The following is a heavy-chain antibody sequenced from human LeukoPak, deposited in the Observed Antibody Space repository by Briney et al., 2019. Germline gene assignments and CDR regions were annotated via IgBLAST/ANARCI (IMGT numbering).Heavy chain of an antibody. V-gene: IGHV2-5*01. J-gene: IGHJ5*02. CDR1: GFSLSTSGVG. D-gene: IGHD3-10*01. CDR3: AHRFYYGSGRPGFTWFDP. CDR2: IYWNDDK. Sequence: SGPTLVKPTQTLTLTCTFSGFSLSTSGVGVGWIRQPPGKALEWLALIYWNDDKRYSPSLKSRLTITKDTSKNQVVLTMTNMDPVDTATYYFAHRFYYGSGRPGFTWFDPWGQGTLVTVSS.